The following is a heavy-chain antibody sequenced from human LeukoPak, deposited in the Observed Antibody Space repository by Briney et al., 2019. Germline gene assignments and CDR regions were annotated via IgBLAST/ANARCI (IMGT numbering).Heavy chain of an antibody. Sequence: PGGSLRLSCAASGFNLGGYSMNWVRQAPGKGLEWVSAISGSGGSTYYADSVKGRFTISRDNSKNTLYLQMNSLRAEDTAVYYCAKDPSRGTFDYWGQGTLVTVSS. CDR2: ISGSGGST. V-gene: IGHV3-23*01. CDR3: AKDPSRGTFDY. J-gene: IGHJ4*02. CDR1: GFNLGGYS. D-gene: IGHD3-16*01.